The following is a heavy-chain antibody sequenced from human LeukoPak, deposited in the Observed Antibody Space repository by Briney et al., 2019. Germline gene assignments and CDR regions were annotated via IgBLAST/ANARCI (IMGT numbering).Heavy chain of an antibody. Sequence: PSETLSLTCTGSGGSISSYYWSWIRQPAGNGLNWIGRIYSSGSTNYNPCLKSRVTMSVDTSKNQFSLKLSSVTAADTAVYYCARTGAAGSADNGIDYWGQGTLVTVSS. V-gene: IGHV4-4*07. D-gene: IGHD6-13*01. CDR3: ARTGAAGSADNGIDY. CDR2: IYSSGST. J-gene: IGHJ4*02. CDR1: GGSISSYY.